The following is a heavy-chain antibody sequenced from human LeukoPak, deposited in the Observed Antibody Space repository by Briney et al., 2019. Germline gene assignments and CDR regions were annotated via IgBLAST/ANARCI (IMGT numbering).Heavy chain of an antibody. CDR1: GFTFSSYE. D-gene: IGHD3-10*02. Sequence: PGGSLRLSCAASGFTFSSYEMNWVRQAPGKGLEWVSYISSSGSTIYYADSVKGRFTISRDDAKNSLYLQMNSLRAEDTAVYYCAELGITMIGGVWGKGTTVTISS. CDR2: ISSSGSTI. CDR3: AELGITMIGGV. V-gene: IGHV3-48*03. J-gene: IGHJ6*04.